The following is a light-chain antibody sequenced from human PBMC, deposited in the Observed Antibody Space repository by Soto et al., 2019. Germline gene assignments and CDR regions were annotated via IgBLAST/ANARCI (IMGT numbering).Light chain of an antibody. V-gene: IGKV1-39*01. J-gene: IGKJ5*01. Sequence: DIQMTHSPSSLSASLGDIVTITCRSSQSIGRFLNWYQQKPGKAPALLIYAASSLQSGVPSRFSGSGSGTDFTLTISSLQPEDFATYYCQQSYSPPPITFGQGTRLEIK. CDR1: QSIGRF. CDR3: QQSYSPPPIT. CDR2: AAS.